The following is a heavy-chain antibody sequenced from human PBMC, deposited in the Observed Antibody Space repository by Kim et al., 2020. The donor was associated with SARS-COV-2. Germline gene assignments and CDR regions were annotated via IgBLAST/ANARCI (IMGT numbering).Heavy chain of an antibody. CDR3: AKGLLRGVVLWDYDAFD. V-gene: IGHV3-9*01. CDR2: LSWDSAGV. D-gene: IGHD3-10*01. Sequence: GGSLRLSCAASGFAFGDYAMHWVRQVPGKGLEWVLGLSWDSAGVSYLDSVRDRFAVSRDNVKNIFYLEMSALRSEDTALYFCAKGLLRGVVLWDYDAFD. J-gene: IGHJ3*01. CDR1: GFAFGDYA.